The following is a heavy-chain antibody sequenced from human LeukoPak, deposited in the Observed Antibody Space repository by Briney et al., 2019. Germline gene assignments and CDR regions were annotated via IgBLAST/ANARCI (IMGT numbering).Heavy chain of an antibody. CDR2: IYSSGST. CDR3: ARAYCSGGSCYSGFDY. D-gene: IGHD2-15*01. CDR1: GGSIISYY. Sequence: PSETLSLTCTVSGGSIISYYWSWIRQPAGKGLDWIGRIYSSGSTNYNPSLKSRVTMSVDTSRNQFSLKLSSVTAADTAVYYCARAYCSGGSCYSGFDYWGQGTLVTVSS. J-gene: IGHJ4*02. V-gene: IGHV4-4*07.